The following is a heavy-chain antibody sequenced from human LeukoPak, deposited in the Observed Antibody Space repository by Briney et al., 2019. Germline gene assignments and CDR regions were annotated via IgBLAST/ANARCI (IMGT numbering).Heavy chain of an antibody. CDR3: ARGGSSGPFDY. J-gene: IGHJ4*02. D-gene: IGHD6-19*01. V-gene: IGHV1-69*13. CDR1: GYTFTGYY. Sequence: SVKVSCKASGYTFTGYYMHWVRQAPGQGLEWMGGIIPIFGTANYAQKFQGRVTITADESTSTAYMELSSLRSEDTAVYYCARGGSSGPFDYWGQGTLVTVSS. CDR2: IIPIFGTA.